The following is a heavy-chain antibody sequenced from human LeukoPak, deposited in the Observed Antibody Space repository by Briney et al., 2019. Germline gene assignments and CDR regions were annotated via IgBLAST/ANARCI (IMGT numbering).Heavy chain of an antibody. CDR1: GYTFTSHD. V-gene: IGHV1-8*01. CDR2: INPNSGDT. CDR3: TRHTSPTFDY. Sequence: ASVKVSCRASGYTFTSHDINWVRQATGQAPEWMGWINPNSGDTGYAQKFQGRVTITRDTSISTAYMELSSLRSEDTALYYCTRHTSPTFDYWGQGTLVTVSS. J-gene: IGHJ4*02. D-gene: IGHD2-2*01.